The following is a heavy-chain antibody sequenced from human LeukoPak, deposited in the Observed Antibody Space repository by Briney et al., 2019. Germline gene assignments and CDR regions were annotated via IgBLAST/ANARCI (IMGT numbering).Heavy chain of an antibody. CDR1: GFTFSIYG. CDR2: ISGSGGST. V-gene: IGHV3-23*01. J-gene: IGHJ5*02. Sequence: QPGGSLRLSCAASGFTFSIYGMAWVREAPGKGPAWVSGISGSGGSTYYADSVKGRFAISRDISESMLYLQMNSLRVEDTAVYYCAKDLAYGEAEGSWGQGTLVTVSS. D-gene: IGHD4-17*01. CDR3: AKDLAYGEAEGS.